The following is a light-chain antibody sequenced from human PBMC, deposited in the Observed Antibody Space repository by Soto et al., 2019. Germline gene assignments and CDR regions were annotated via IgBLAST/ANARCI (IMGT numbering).Light chain of an antibody. CDR3: QQYNTFSSLT. CDR2: DAS. V-gene: IGKV1-5*01. CDR1: QSISSW. J-gene: IGKJ4*01. Sequence: DIQMTQSPSTLSASVGDRVTITCRASQSISSWLAWYQQKLGRAPRLLIYDASSLESGVPSRFSGSGYGTEVSLTISSLQPADVSTYYFQQYNTFSSLTFGGGTKVEIK.